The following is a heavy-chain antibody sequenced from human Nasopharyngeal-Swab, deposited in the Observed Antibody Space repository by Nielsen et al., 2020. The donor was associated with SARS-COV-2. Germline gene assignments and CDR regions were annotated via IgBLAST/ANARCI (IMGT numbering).Heavy chain of an antibody. V-gene: IGHV1-18*01. J-gene: IGHJ6*02. CDR3: ARDNFAITMVRGVIIPEDYYGMDV. CDR2: ISAYNGNT. Sequence: ASVKVSCKASGYTFTSYGIGWVRQAPGQGLEWMGWISAYNGNTNYAQKLQGRVTMTTDTSTSTAYMELRSLRSDDTAVYYCARDNFAITMVRGVIIPEDYYGMDVWGQGTTVTVSS. D-gene: IGHD3-10*01. CDR1: GYTFTSYG.